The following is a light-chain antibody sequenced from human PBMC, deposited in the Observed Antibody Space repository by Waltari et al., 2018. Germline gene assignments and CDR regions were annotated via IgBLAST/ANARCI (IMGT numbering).Light chain of an antibody. J-gene: IGLJ3*02. Sequence: QSALTQPASVSGSPGQSITISCTGTSSDVGGYIYVSWYQQHPGKAPKLMIYEVSSRPSGVSNRFSGAKSGNTASLTISVLQAEDEADYYCSSYTSSSTRVFGGGTKLTVL. CDR1: SSDVGGYIY. V-gene: IGLV2-14*01. CDR3: SSYTSSSTRV. CDR2: EVS.